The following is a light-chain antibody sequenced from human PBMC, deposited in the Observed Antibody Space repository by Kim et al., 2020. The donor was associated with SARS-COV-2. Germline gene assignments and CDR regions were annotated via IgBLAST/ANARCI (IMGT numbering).Light chain of an antibody. V-gene: IGLV3-1*01. CDR1: KLGDKY. CDR2: QDS. J-gene: IGLJ3*02. Sequence: ELTQPPSVSVSPGQTASITCSGDKLGDKYACWYQQKPGQSPVLVIYQDSKRPSGIPERFSGSNSGNTATLTISGTQAMDEADYYCQAWDSSTWVFGGGTQLTVL. CDR3: QAWDSSTWV.